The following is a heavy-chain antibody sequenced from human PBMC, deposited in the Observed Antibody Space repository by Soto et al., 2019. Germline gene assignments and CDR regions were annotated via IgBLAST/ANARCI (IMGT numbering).Heavy chain of an antibody. J-gene: IGHJ3*01. CDR3: ARFWTEGATFREDAFDL. V-gene: IGHV1-18*01. D-gene: IGHD1-26*01. CDR1: RYTFTSHG. Sequence: QIQLVQSGGDVKTPGASVKVSCTTSRYTFTSHGIAWVRQATGQGLEWMGRISTFNGKTDYAQKFQGRVTMTVDTTTGTVNMELRSPSSDDTAVYYCARFWTEGATFREDAFDLWGQGTKVTVSS. CDR2: ISTFNGKT.